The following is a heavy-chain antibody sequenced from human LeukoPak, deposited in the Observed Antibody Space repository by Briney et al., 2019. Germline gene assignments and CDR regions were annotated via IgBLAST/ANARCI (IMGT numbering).Heavy chain of an antibody. J-gene: IGHJ5*02. V-gene: IGHV4-59*08. CDR3: ARSIPAAIIWFDP. CDR1: GGSISNYY. D-gene: IGHD2-2*01. Sequence: SETLSLTCTVSGGSISNYYWSWIRQPPGKGLEWIGYISYIGSTKYNPSLKSRVTISEDTSKKQFSLKLSSVTAADTAVYYCARSIPAAIIWFDPWGQGTLVTVSS. CDR2: ISYIGST.